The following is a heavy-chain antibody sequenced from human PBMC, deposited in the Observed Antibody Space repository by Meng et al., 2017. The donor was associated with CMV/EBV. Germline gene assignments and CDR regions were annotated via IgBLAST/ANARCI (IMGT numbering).Heavy chain of an antibody. J-gene: IGHJ4*02. D-gene: IGHD2-2*01. Sequence: SVKVSCKASGGTFSSYAISWVRQAPGQGLEWMGGIIPILGIANYAQKFQGRVTITADKSTSTAYMELSSLRSEDTAVYYCATPERRCSSTSCSLVDWGQGTLVTVSS. CDR3: ATPERRCSSTSCSLVD. CDR1: GGTFSSYA. CDR2: IIPILGIA. V-gene: IGHV1-69*10.